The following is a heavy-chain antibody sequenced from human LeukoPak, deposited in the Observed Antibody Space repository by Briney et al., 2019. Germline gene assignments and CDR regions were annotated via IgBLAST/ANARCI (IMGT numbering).Heavy chain of an antibody. CDR2: INPNSGGT. V-gene: IGHV1-2*02. D-gene: IGHD3-22*01. J-gene: IGHJ5*02. CDR1: GYTFTGYY. CDR3: ARDSSYDSSGYYFGFDP. Sequence: ASVKVSCKASGYTFTGYYMHWVRQAPGQGLEWMGWINPNSGGTNYAQKFQGRVTMTRDTSISTAYMELSRLRSDDTAVYYCARDSSYDSSGYYFGFDPWGQGTLVTVSS.